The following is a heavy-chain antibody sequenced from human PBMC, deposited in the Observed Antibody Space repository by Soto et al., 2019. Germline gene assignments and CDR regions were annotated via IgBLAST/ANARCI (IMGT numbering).Heavy chain of an antibody. V-gene: IGHV5-10-1*01. CDR1: GYYFSTYA. J-gene: IGHJ6*02. CDR2: IDPGDSDA. Sequence: GESLKISCKGSGYYFSTYAIIWVRQLPGKGLEWMGKIDPGDSDANYSPSLQGHVTISAEMPITTAYLLWGSLKASDRPIYYCTRGAAARPGYYAMDVWGQGTTVTVSS. CDR3: TRGAAARPGYYAMDV. D-gene: IGHD6-6*01.